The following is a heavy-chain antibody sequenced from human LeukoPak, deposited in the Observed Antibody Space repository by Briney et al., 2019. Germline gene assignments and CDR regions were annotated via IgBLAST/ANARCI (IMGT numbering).Heavy chain of an antibody. CDR2: IIPIFGTA. Sequence: SVKVSCKASGYTFTSYAISWVRQAPGQGLEWMGGIIPIFGTANYAQKFQGRVTITADESTSTAYMELSSLRSEDTAVYYCARDRHSSGFFDYWGQGTLVTVSS. D-gene: IGHD6-19*01. CDR3: ARDRHSSGFFDY. J-gene: IGHJ4*02. CDR1: GYTFTSYA. V-gene: IGHV1-69*13.